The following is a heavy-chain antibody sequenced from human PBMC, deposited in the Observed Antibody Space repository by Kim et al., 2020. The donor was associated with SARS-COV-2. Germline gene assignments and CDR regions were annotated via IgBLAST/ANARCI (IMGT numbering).Heavy chain of an antibody. CDR2: ISYDGSNK. J-gene: IGHJ6*02. CDR3: AKDRGDGYNNYYYYGMDV. V-gene: IGHV3-30*18. CDR1: GFTFSSYG. D-gene: IGHD5-12*01. Sequence: GGSLRLSCAASGFTFSSYGMHWVRQAPGKELEWVAVISYDGSNKYYADSVKGRFTISRDNSKNTLYLQMNSLRAEDTAVYYCAKDRGDGYNNYYYYGMDVWGQGTTVTVSS.